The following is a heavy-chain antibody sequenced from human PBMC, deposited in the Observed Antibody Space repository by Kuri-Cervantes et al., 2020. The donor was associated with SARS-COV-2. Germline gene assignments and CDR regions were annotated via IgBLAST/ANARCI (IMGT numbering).Heavy chain of an antibody. CDR3: ARRNEVDSDDY. J-gene: IGHJ4*02. Sequence: ESLKISCTVSGGSISGSSYYWGWIRQPPGKGLEWIGSIYYSGSTYYNPSLKSRVTISVDTSKNQFSLKLSSVTAADTAVYYCARRNEVDSDDYWGQGTLVTVSS. CDR1: GGSISGSSYY. D-gene: IGHD3/OR15-3a*01. V-gene: IGHV4-39*01. CDR2: IYYSGST.